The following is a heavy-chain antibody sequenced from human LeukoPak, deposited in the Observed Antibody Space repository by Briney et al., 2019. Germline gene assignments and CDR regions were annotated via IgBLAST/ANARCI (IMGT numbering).Heavy chain of an antibody. D-gene: IGHD2-15*01. CDR2: ISSSGSTI. CDR3: ASLGYCSGGSCKYFDY. CDR1: GFTFSSYE. J-gene: IGHJ4*02. Sequence: LPGGSLSLSCAASGFTFSSYEMNWVRQAPGKGLEWVSYISSSGSTIYYADSVKGRFTISRDNAKNSLYLQMNSLRAEDTAVYYCASLGYCSGGSCKYFDYWGQGTLVTVSS. V-gene: IGHV3-48*03.